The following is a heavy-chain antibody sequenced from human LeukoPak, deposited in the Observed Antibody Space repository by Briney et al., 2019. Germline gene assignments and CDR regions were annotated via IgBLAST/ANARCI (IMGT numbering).Heavy chain of an antibody. V-gene: IGHV1-18*01. CDR2: ISAYNGNT. D-gene: IGHD2-15*01. Sequence: GASVKVSCKASGYTFTSYGISWVRQAPGQGLEWMGWISAYNGNTNYAQKLQGRVTMTTDTSTSTAYMELRSLRSDDTAVYYCARVGVVVAATGWFDPWGQGTLVTVSS. CDR3: ARVGVVVAATGWFDP. CDR1: GYTFTSYG. J-gene: IGHJ5*02.